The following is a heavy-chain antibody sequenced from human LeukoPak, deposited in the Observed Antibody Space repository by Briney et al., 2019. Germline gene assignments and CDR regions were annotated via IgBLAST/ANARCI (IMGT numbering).Heavy chain of an antibody. CDR2: IYYSGST. D-gene: IGHD3-10*01. CDR1: GGSISSSSYY. V-gene: IGHV4-39*07. CDR3: ARDHNQYYYGSGVSGGWFDP. J-gene: IGHJ5*02. Sequence: SETLSLTCTVSGGSISSSSYYWGWIRQPPGKGLEWIGSIYYSGSTYYNPSVKSRVTISVDTSQNQFSLKLSSVTAADTAVYYCARDHNQYYYGSGVSGGWFDPWGQGTLVTVSS.